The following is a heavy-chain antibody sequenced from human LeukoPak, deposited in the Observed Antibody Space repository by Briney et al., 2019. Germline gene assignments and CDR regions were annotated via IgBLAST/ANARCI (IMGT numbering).Heavy chain of an antibody. CDR1: GGSISSSNW. V-gene: IGHV4-4*02. J-gene: IGHJ6*03. CDR2: IYHSGST. Sequence: SETLSLTCAVSGGSISSSNWWSWIRQPPGKGLEWIGEIYHSGSTNYNPSLKSRVTISVDTSKNQFSLKLSSVTAADTAVYYCARGTTTFALYYYYYMDVWGKGTTVTVSS. D-gene: IGHD3-3*01. CDR3: ARGTTTFALYYYYYMDV.